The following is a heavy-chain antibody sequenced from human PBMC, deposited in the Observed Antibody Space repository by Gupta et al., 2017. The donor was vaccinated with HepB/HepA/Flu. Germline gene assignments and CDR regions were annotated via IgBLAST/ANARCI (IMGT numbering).Heavy chain of an antibody. CDR2: ISSSSSYI. V-gene: IGHV3-21*01. Sequence: EVQLVESGGGLVKPGGSLRLSCAASGFTFSSYSMTWVRQAPGKGLEWVSSISSSSSYIYYADSVKGRFTISRDNAKNSLYLQMNSLRAEDTAVYYCARFGIAAAVYYFDYWGQGTLVTVSS. D-gene: IGHD6-13*01. J-gene: IGHJ4*02. CDR3: ARFGIAAAVYYFDY. CDR1: GFTFSSYS.